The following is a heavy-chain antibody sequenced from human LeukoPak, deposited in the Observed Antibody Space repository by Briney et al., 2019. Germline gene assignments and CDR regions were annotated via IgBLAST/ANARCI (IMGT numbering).Heavy chain of an antibody. V-gene: IGHV1-69*05. Sequence: SVKVSCKASGGTFSSYAISWVRQAPGQGLGWMGGIIPIFGTANYAQKFQGRVTITTDESTSTAYMELSSLRSEDTAVYYCARDASGAYYFDYWGQGTLVTVSS. CDR1: GGTFSSYA. D-gene: IGHD1-26*01. J-gene: IGHJ4*02. CDR3: ARDASGAYYFDY. CDR2: IIPIFGTA.